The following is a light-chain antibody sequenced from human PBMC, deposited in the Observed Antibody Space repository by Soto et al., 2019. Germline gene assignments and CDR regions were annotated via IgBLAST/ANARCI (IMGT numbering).Light chain of an antibody. CDR2: EGS. V-gene: IGLV2-23*03. CDR1: SSDVGSYNL. J-gene: IGLJ2*01. Sequence: QPASVSGSPGQSITISCTGTSSDVGSYNLVSWYQQHPGKAPKLMIYEGSKRPSGVSNRFSGSKSGNTASLTISGLQAADEAVFYCCSYAGSSTFVVFGGGTKLTVL. CDR3: CSYAGSSTFVV.